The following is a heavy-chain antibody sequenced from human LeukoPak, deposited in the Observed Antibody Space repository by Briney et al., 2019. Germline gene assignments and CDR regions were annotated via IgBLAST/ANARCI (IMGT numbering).Heavy chain of an antibody. J-gene: IGHJ4*02. D-gene: IGHD3-22*01. Sequence: KPSETLSLTCAVSGGSISSSHWWSWVRPPPGKGLEWIGEIYHSGSTNYNPSLKSRVTISVDKSKNQFSLKLSSVTAADTAVYYCARAVYYYDSSGYYQRDYFEYWSQGTLVTVSS. CDR3: ARAVYYYDSSGYYQRDYFEY. CDR1: GGSISSSHW. V-gene: IGHV4-4*02. CDR2: IYHSGST.